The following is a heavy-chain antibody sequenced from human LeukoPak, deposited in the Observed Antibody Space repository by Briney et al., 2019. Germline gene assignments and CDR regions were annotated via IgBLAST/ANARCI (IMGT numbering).Heavy chain of an antibody. CDR2: INPNSGGT. D-gene: IGHD3-22*01. Sequence: PVASVKVSCKASGYTFTDYYMHWVRQAPGQGLEWMGRINPNSGGTSYAQKFQSRVTMTRDTSISTVYMELSRLRSDDTAVYYCARAGIWDYSDTSGYHNGAFGIWGQGTMVTVSS. CDR1: GYTFTDYY. J-gene: IGHJ3*02. CDR3: ARAGIWDYSDTSGYHNGAFGI. V-gene: IGHV1-2*06.